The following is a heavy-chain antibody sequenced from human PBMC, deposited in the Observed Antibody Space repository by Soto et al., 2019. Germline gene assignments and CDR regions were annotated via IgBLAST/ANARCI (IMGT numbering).Heavy chain of an antibody. CDR1: GGTFSSYA. CDR2: IIPIFGTA. CDR3: ARAARALVAPGYFDY. Sequence: SVKVSCKASGGTFSSYAISWVRQAPGQGLEWMGGIIPIFGTANYAQKFQGRVTITADESTSTAYMELSSLRSEDTAVYYCARAARALVAPGYFDYWGQGTLVTVSS. V-gene: IGHV1-69*13. J-gene: IGHJ4*02. D-gene: IGHD2-8*02.